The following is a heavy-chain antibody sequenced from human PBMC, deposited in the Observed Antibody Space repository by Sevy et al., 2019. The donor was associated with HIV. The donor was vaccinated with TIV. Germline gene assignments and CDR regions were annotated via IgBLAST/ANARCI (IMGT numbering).Heavy chain of an antibody. Sequence: SETLSLTCIVSGDSISTYYWSWIRQSAGRGLEWIGRIQTSGHTNYNPSLKSRVTMSVDTSKNQFSLKLSFVTAADTAVYYCARGLGRGGSGSYFDPWGQGTLVTVSS. J-gene: IGHJ5*02. D-gene: IGHD3-10*01. CDR2: IQTSGHT. CDR1: GDSISTYY. V-gene: IGHV4-4*07. CDR3: ARGLGRGGSGSYFDP.